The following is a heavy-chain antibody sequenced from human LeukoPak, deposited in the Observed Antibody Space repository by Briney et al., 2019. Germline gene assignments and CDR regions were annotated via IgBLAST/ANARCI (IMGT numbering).Heavy chain of an antibody. CDR3: AKAPGTAFDY. D-gene: IGHD3-10*01. V-gene: IGHV3-23*01. Sequence: AGGSLRLSCAASGFTFSSYAMSWVRQAPGKGLEWASAISGSGGSTYCADSVKGRFTISRDNSKNTLYLQMNSLRAEDTAVYYCAKAPGTAFDYWGQGTLVTVSS. CDR2: ISGSGGST. J-gene: IGHJ4*02. CDR1: GFTFSSYA.